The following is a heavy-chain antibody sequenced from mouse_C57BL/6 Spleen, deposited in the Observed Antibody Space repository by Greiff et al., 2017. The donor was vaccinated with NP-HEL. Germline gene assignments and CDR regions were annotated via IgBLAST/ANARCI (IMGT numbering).Heavy chain of an antibody. CDR2: IYPGSGNT. Sequence: QVQLKESGPELVKPGASVKISCKASGYSFTSYYIHWVKQRPGQGLEWIGWIYPGSGNTKYNEKFKGKATLTADTSSSTAYMQLSSLTSEDSAVYYCARSYGGSFDYWGQGTTLTVSS. V-gene: IGHV1-66*01. D-gene: IGHD1-1*02. CDR3: ARSYGGSFDY. CDR1: GYSFTSYY. J-gene: IGHJ2*01.